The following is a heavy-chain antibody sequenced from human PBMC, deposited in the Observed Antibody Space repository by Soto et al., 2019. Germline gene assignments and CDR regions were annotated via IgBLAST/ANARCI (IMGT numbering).Heavy chain of an antibody. D-gene: IGHD3-22*01. Sequence: ASVKVSCKASGYTFTSYGLNWVRRAPGQGLEWMGRIASHDGSTVSAQSFQGRLTLTRDTFTNTAYLELGALTSDDTGLYFCWRNDGDDSTNFWGQGTLVTAPQ. V-gene: IGHV1-18*04. J-gene: IGHJ4*02. CDR3: WRNDGDDSTNF. CDR2: IASHDGST. CDR1: GYTFTSYG.